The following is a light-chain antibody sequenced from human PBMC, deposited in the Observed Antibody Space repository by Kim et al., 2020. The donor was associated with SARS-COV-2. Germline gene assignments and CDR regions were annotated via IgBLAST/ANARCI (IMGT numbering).Light chain of an antibody. V-gene: IGKV3-20*01. Sequence: EIVLTQSPATLSLSPGERAALSCRASQSVSSSYLVWYQQKPGQAPRLLIYGASSRATGIPDRFSGSGSGTDFTLTITRLEPDDFAVYYCQQYGTSPLAFGGGTTVDI. J-gene: IGKJ4*01. CDR2: GAS. CDR3: QQYGTSPLA. CDR1: QSVSSSY.